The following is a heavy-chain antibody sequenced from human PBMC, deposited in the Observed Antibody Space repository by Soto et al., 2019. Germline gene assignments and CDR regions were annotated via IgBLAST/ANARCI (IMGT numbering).Heavy chain of an antibody. CDR3: VRGKGGFLYYYMDV. CDR1: GFTFSDHY. Sequence: EVQLVESGGGLVQPGGSLRLSCAASGFTFSDHYMDWVRQAPGKGLEWVGRARNKDNSYFTEYAASVKGRVTISRDESHNSLYLQMNSLKTEDTAVYYCVRGKGGFLYYYMDVWGKGTTVTVS. CDR2: ARNKDNSYFT. J-gene: IGHJ6*03. V-gene: IGHV3-72*01.